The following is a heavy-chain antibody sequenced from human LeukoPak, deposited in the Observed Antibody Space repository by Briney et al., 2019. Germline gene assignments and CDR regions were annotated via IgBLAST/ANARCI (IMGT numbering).Heavy chain of an antibody. Sequence: AGGSLRLSCAASGFTFSNYWMSWVRQTPGKGLEWVANIKQDGSEKYYVDSVRGRFTISRDNAKNSLSLQMNSLRAEDTAVYYCARDVTALVWGQGTLVTVSS. CDR3: ARDVTALV. V-gene: IGHV3-7*01. CDR1: GFTFSNYW. CDR2: IKQDGSEK. J-gene: IGHJ4*02.